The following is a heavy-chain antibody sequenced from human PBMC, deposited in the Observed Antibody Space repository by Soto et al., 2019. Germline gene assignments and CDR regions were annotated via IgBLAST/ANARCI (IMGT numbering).Heavy chain of an antibody. V-gene: IGHV5-51*03. CDR3: ARLNRPEAGFVNYMDV. D-gene: IGHD3-3*01. J-gene: IGHJ6*03. CDR1: GYSFTTYW. CDR2: VYPGDSDT. Sequence: EVQLVQSGAEVKKPGESLKISCEGSGYSFTTYWIAWVRQMPGKGLEWMGIVYPGDSDTRYSPSFQGQVTISADKSITTAYLLWSSLKALDTAVYYCARLNRPEAGFVNYMDVWGKGTTVTVSS.